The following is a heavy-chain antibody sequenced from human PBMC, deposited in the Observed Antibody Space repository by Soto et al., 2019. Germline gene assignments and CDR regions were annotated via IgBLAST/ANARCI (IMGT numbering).Heavy chain of an antibody. J-gene: IGHJ4*02. CDR2: INHSGST. CDR3: ARVFRGDGPTGYFDY. CDR1: GGSFSGYY. Sequence: SETLSLTCAVYGGSFSGYYWSWIRQPPGKGLEWIGEINHSGSTNYNPSLKSRVTISVDTSKNQFSLKLSSVTAADTAVYYCARVFRGDGPTGYFDYWGQGTLVTVSS. V-gene: IGHV4-34*01. D-gene: IGHD3-16*01.